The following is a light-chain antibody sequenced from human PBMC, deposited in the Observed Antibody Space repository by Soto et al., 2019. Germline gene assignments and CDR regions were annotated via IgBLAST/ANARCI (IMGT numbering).Light chain of an antibody. CDR1: QSISNW. CDR2: MAL. CDR3: QQYGSYPFR. Sequence: DIQMTQSPSTLSASVGDRVTITCRASQSISNWLAWYQQKPGKAPKLLVYMALTLEGGLPSRFSGSASGTEFTLTISSPKPDDFATYFCQQYGSYPFRFGPGTKVDIK. J-gene: IGKJ3*01. V-gene: IGKV1-5*03.